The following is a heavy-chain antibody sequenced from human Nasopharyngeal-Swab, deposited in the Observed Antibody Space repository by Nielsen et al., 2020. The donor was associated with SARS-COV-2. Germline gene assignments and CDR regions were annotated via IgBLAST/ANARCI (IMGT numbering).Heavy chain of an antibody. CDR1: GFTFSSFA. D-gene: IGHD6-13*01. V-gene: IGHV3-23*01. Sequence: GESLKISCAASGFTFSSFAMSWVRQAPGKGLEWVSGISVSGGSTYYADSVKGRFTISRDNSKNTLYLQMNSLRAEDTAVYYCANEVHSSSWYVEGIYYFDYWGQGTLVTVSS. CDR2: ISVSGGST. CDR3: ANEVHSSSWYVEGIYYFDY. J-gene: IGHJ4*02.